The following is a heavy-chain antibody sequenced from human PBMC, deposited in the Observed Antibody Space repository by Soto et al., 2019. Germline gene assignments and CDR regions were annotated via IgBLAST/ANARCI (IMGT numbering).Heavy chain of an antibody. CDR3: ARGKSVGDFWSGYFDY. CDR2: IIPIFGTA. Sequence: AAVKVSCKASGGTFSSYAISWVRQAPGQGLEWMGGIIPIFGTANYAQKFQGRVTITADESTSTAYMELSSLRSEDTAVYYCARGKSVGDFWSGYFDYWGQGTLVTVSS. D-gene: IGHD3-3*01. V-gene: IGHV1-69*13. CDR1: GGTFSSYA. J-gene: IGHJ4*02.